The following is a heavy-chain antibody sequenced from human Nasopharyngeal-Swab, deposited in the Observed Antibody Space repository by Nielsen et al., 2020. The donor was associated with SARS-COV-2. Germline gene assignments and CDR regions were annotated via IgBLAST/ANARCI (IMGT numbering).Heavy chain of an antibody. D-gene: IGHD4/OR15-4a*01. J-gene: IGHJ6*03. V-gene: IGHV1-2*06. CDR3: ARGRTMVTEYYYYYYFDV. Sequence: WVRQAPGQGLEWMGRINPNSGGTNYAQKFQGRVTVTRDTSISAAYMELSRLRSDDTAVYYCARGRTMVTEYYYYYYFDVWGKGTTVTVSS. CDR2: INPNSGGT.